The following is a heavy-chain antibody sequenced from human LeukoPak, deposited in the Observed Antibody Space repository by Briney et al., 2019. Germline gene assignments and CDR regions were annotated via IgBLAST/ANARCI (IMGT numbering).Heavy chain of an antibody. CDR3: ARDEGLESYQPDDAFDI. J-gene: IGHJ3*02. CDR1: GYTFTSYY. Sequence: ASVKVSCKASGYTFTSYYMHWVRQAPGQGLEWMGIINPSGGSTSYAQKFQGRVTMTRGTSTSTVYMELSSLRSEDTAVYYCARDEGLESYQPDDAFDIWGQGTMVTVSS. D-gene: IGHD2-2*01. CDR2: INPSGGST. V-gene: IGHV1-46*01.